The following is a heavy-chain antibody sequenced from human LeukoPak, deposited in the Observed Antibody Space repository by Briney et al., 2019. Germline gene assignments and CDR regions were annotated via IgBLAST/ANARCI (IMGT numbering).Heavy chain of an antibody. CDR1: GYTFTSYG. Sequence: ASVKVSCKASGYTFTSYGISWVRQAPGQGLEWMGWISAYNGNTNYAQKLQGRVTMTTDTSTSTAYMELRGLRSDDTAVYYCARDHYYDSSGGFDYWGRGTLVTVSS. J-gene: IGHJ4*02. V-gene: IGHV1-18*01. CDR3: ARDHYYDSSGGFDY. D-gene: IGHD3-22*01. CDR2: ISAYNGNT.